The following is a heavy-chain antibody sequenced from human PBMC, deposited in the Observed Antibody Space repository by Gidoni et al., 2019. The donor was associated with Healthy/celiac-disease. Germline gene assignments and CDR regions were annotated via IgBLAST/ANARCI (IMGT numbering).Heavy chain of an antibody. Sequence: QVQLQESGPGLVKPSQTLSTTGTVSGGSISSGSTYWSWTRQPAGKGLEWIGRIYTSGSTNYNPSLKSRVTISVDTSKNQFSLKLSSVTAADTAVYYCARDHYYDSSGYLSYFDYWGQGTLVTVSS. J-gene: IGHJ4*02. CDR3: ARDHYYDSSGYLSYFDY. CDR2: IYTSGST. CDR1: GGSISSGSTY. V-gene: IGHV4-61*02. D-gene: IGHD3-22*01.